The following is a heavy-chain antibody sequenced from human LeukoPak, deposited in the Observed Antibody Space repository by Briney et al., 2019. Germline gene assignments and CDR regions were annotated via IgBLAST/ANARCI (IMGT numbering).Heavy chain of an antibody. V-gene: IGHV4-59*01. CDR2: IYYSGST. J-gene: IGHJ4*02. CDR1: GGSISSYY. D-gene: IGHD3-10*01. CDR3: ARCDYYGSGSYYAFDY. Sequence: SETLSLTCTVSGGSISSYYWSWIRQPPGKELEWIGYIYYSGSTNYNPSLKSRVTISVDTSKNQFSLKLSSVTAADTAVYYCARCDYYGSGSYYAFDYWGQGTLVTVSS.